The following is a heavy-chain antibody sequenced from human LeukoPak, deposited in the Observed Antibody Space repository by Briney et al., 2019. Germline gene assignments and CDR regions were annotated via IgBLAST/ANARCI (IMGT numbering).Heavy chain of an antibody. V-gene: IGHV1-18*04. CDR1: GYTFTGYY. D-gene: IGHD3-3*01. Sequence: ASVNVSCKASGYTFTGYYMHWVRQAPGQGLEWMGWISAYNGNTNYAQKLQGRVTMTTDTSTSTAYMELRSLRSDDTAVYYCARVRFLEWLLFDYWGQGTLVTVSS. J-gene: IGHJ4*02. CDR2: ISAYNGNT. CDR3: ARVRFLEWLLFDY.